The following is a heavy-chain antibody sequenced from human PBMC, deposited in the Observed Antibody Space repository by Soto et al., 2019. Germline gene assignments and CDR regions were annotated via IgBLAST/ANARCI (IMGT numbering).Heavy chain of an antibody. D-gene: IGHD3-16*01. V-gene: IGHV3-33*01. Sequence: QVQLVESGGGVVQPGRSLRLSCAASGFTFSSYGMHWVRQAPGKGLEWVAVIWYDGSNKYYADSVKGRFTISRDNSKNKLYLQMNSLRAEDTAVYYCARDDESAYYYYYYGMDVWGQGTTVTVSS. J-gene: IGHJ6*02. CDR2: IWYDGSNK. CDR3: ARDDESAYYYYYYGMDV. CDR1: GFTFSSYG.